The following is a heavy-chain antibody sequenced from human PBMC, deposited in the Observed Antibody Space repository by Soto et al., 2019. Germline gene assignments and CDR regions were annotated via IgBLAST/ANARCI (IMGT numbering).Heavy chain of an antibody. CDR3: AADGEFELGSTTPRSLRYYYMDV. V-gene: IGHV1-58*02. CDR2: IVVGSGNT. D-gene: IGHD2-2*01. CDR1: GFTFTSSA. Sequence: SVKVSCKASGFTFTSSAMQWVRQARGQRLERIGWIVVGSGNTNYAQKFQERVTITRDMSTSTAYMELSSLRSEDTAVYYCAADGEFELGSTTPRSLRYYYMDVWGKGTTVTVSS. J-gene: IGHJ6*03.